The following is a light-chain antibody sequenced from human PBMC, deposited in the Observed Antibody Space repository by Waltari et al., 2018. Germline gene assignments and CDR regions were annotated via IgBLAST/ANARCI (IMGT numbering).Light chain of an antibody. CDR2: GAS. Sequence: SCRASQSVGRTLAWYQQKPGHAPRLLIYGASNRATGIPDRFIGSGSGTEFSLTISGLEPEDSAVYYCQHYLRLPVAFGQGTKVEIK. CDR1: QSVGRT. J-gene: IGKJ1*01. V-gene: IGKV3-20*01. CDR3: QHYLRLPVA.